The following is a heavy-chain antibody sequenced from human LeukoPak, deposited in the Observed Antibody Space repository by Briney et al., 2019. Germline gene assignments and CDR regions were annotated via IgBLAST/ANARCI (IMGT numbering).Heavy chain of an antibody. V-gene: IGHV3-48*04. CDR2: ISSSSSTI. CDR1: GFTFSIYS. Sequence: GGSLRLSCAASGFTFSIYSMNWVRQAPGKGLEWVSYISSSSSTIYYADSVKGRFTISRDNAKNSLYLQMNSLRAEDTAIYYCSKDLRSGYFDYWGQGTLVTVSS. D-gene: IGHD7-27*01. J-gene: IGHJ4*02. CDR3: SKDLRSGYFDY.